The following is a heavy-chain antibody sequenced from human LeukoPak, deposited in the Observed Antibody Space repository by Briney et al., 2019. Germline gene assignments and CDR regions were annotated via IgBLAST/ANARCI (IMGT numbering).Heavy chain of an antibody. J-gene: IGHJ4*02. CDR1: GFTFSSYS. CDR3: ARSNNYDSSGYDDY. D-gene: IGHD3-22*01. Sequence: GGSLRLSCAASGFTFSSYSMNWVRQAPGKGLEWVSSISSSSSYIYYADSVKGRFTISRDNAKNSLYLQMNGLRAEDTAVYYCARSNNYDSSGYDDYWGQGTLVTVSS. V-gene: IGHV3-21*01. CDR2: ISSSSSYI.